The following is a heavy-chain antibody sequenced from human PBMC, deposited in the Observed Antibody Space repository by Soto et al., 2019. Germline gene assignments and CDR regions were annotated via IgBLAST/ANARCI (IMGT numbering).Heavy chain of an antibody. CDR2: ISYDGSNK. CDR3: ARSMVLVPDDILTGYYKDYYGMDV. V-gene: IGHV3-30-3*01. CDR1: GFTFSSYA. Sequence: GGSLRLSCAASGFTFSSYAMHWVRQAPGKGLEWVAVISYDGSNKYYADSVKGRFTISRDNSKNTLYLQMNSLRAEDTAVYYCARSMVLVPDDILTGYYKDYYGMDVWGQGTTVTVSS. J-gene: IGHJ6*02. D-gene: IGHD3-9*01.